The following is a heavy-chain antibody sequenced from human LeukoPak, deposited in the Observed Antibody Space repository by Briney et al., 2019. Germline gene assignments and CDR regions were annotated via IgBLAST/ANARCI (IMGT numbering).Heavy chain of an antibody. CDR2: INPSGGST. Sequence: ASVKVSCKASGNTFTSYYMHWVRQAPGQGLEWMGIINPSGGSTSYAQKFQGRVTMTRDTSTSTVYMELSSLRSEDTAVYYCARADSSGYYYKYWGQGTLVTVSS. V-gene: IGHV1-46*01. J-gene: IGHJ4*02. CDR1: GNTFTSYY. D-gene: IGHD3-22*01. CDR3: ARADSSGYYYKY.